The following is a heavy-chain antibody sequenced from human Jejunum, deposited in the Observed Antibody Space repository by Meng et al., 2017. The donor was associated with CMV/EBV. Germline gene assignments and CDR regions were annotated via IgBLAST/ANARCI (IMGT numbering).Heavy chain of an antibody. V-gene: IGHV4-30-4*08. D-gene: IGHD6-6*01. Sequence: VPLQASGPGLVKPSQTLSLTCTVSGGSISSGDNYWSWSRQPPGKGLEWIGYIYYSGSTYYNPSLKSRLTISVDTSKNQFSLNLTSVTAADTAVYYCARVSLRQTIFDYWGQGTLVTVSS. CDR3: ARVSLRQTIFDY. J-gene: IGHJ4*02. CDR1: GGSISSGDNY. CDR2: IYYSGST.